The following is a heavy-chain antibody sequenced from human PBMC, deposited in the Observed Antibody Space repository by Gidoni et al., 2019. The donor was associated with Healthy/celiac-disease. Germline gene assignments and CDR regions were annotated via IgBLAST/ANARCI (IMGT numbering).Heavy chain of an antibody. V-gene: IGHV1-69*04. CDR2: IIPILGIA. Sequence: QVQLVQSGAEVKKPGSSVKVSCKASGGPFSSYAIRWVRQAPGQGLEWMGRIIPILGIANYAQKFQGRVTITADKSTSTAYMELSSLRSEDTAVYYCARDGGTNWGYFDYWGQGTLVTVSS. J-gene: IGHJ4*02. CDR3: ARDGGTNWGYFDY. CDR1: GGPFSSYA. D-gene: IGHD7-27*01.